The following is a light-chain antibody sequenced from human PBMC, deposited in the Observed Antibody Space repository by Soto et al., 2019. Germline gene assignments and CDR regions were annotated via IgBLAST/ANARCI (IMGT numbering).Light chain of an antibody. J-gene: IGKJ4*01. CDR2: KAS. CDR1: QSISTW. V-gene: IGKV1-5*03. Sequence: DIHMTQSPSTLPASVGDRVTITCRSSQSISTWLAWYQQKPGKAPNLLIYKASRLETGVPSRFSGSGSGTEFTLTISFLKPDDFATYYCQQYNSYSPLTFGGGTKV. CDR3: QQYNSYSPLT.